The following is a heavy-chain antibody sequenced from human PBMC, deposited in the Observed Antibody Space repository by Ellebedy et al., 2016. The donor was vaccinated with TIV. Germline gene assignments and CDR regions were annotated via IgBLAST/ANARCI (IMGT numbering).Heavy chain of an antibody. J-gene: IGHJ6*02. Sequence: GESLKISCAASGFTFRSYWMHWVRQAPGKGLEWVSRINSDGSVTTYADSVKGRFTIARDNAKNSLYLQMNSLRAEDTAVYHCARAMDVWGQGTTVTVSS. CDR2: INSDGSVT. CDR1: GFTFRSYW. CDR3: ARAMDV. V-gene: IGHV3-74*01.